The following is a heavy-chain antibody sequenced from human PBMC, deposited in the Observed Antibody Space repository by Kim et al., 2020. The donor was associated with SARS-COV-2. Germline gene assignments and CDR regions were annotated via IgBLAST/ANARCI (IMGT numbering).Heavy chain of an antibody. Sequence: GGSLRLSCAASGFTFSSYGMHWVRQAPGKGLEWVAVIWYDGSNKYYADSVKGRFTISRDNSKNTLYLQMNSLRAEDTAVYYCARDPVRGVITNYYFDYWGQGTLVTVSS. CDR1: GFTFSSYG. D-gene: IGHD3-10*01. CDR2: IWYDGSNK. CDR3: ARDPVRGVITNYYFDY. J-gene: IGHJ4*02. V-gene: IGHV3-33*01.